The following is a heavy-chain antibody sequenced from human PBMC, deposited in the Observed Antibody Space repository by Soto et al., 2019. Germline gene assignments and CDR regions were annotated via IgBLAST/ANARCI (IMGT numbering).Heavy chain of an antibody. CDR1: GYTFTSYG. V-gene: IGHV1-18*01. D-gene: IGHD1-26*01. J-gene: IGHJ4*02. CDR2: ISAYNGNT. Sequence: QVQLVQSGAEVKKPGASVKVSCKASGYTFTSYGISWVRQAPGQGLEWMGWISAYNGNTNYEQRLQGRVTMTTDTSTSKAYMELRSLRFDATAVDYCAGERGSYALDYWGQGTLVTVSS. CDR3: AGERGSYALDY.